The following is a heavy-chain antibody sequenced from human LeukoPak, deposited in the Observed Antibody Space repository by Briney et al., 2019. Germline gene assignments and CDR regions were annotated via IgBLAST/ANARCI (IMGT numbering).Heavy chain of an antibody. CDR3: ARDFWVRHSAPAPKDL. Sequence: ASVKVSCKASGYPFTNFGISWVLQAPGQGLEWMGWISAYTGNTKYGQRFQGRVTMTTDTSTSTAYMELRSPRSDDTAVFYCARDFWVRHSAPAPKDLWGQGTLVTVSS. CDR1: GYPFTNFG. J-gene: IGHJ5*02. CDR2: ISAYTGNT. V-gene: IGHV1-18*01. D-gene: IGHD2-2*01.